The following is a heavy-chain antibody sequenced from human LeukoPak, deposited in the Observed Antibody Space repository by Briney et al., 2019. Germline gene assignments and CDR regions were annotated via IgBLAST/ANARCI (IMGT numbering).Heavy chain of an antibody. Sequence: ASVKVSCKASGYTITNNYMHWVRQAPGQGLEWMGVINPSGTGTSYAQKFQGRITMSRDTSTSTVYMELSSLRSEDTALYYCATDHSMANTAWWFDPWGQGTLVTVSS. CDR1: GYTITNNY. CDR3: ATDHSMANTAWWFDP. V-gene: IGHV1-46*01. CDR2: INPSGTGT. D-gene: IGHD5-24*01. J-gene: IGHJ5*02.